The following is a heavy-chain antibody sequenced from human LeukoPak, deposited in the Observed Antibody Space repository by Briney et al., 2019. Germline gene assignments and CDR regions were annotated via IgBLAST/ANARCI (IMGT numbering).Heavy chain of an antibody. CDR1: GGTFSSYA. Sequence: ASVKVSCKASGGTFSSYAISWVRQAPGQGLEWMGRIIPILGIANYAQKFQGRVTITADKSTSTAYMELSSLRSEDTAVYYCARVPDSSGYYPTDYWGQGTLVTVSS. J-gene: IGHJ4*02. CDR3: ARVPDSSGYYPTDY. V-gene: IGHV1-69*04. CDR2: IIPILGIA. D-gene: IGHD3-22*01.